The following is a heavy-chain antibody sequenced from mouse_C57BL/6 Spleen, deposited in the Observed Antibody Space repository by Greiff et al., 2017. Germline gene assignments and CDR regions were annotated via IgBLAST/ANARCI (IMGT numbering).Heavy chain of an antibody. CDR1: GFTFSDYY. CDR2: SNYEGSST. J-gene: IGHJ2*01. V-gene: IGHV5-16*01. CDR3: ARDGGYYVGYFDD. Sequence: EVNVVESEGGLVQPGSSMKLSCTASGFTFSDYYMAWVRQVQEKGLEWVAKSNYEGSSTYYLESLKSRFIISRDNAKNILYLQMSSLKSEDTATYYCARDGGYYVGYFDDWGQGTTLTVSS. D-gene: IGHD2-3*01.